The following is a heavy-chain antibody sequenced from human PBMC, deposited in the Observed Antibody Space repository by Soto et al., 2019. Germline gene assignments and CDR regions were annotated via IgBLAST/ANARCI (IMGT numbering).Heavy chain of an antibody. J-gene: IGHJ6*02. CDR2: ISAYNGNT. Sequence: ASVKVSCKASGYTFTTYGISWVGQAPGQGLEGMGWISAYNGNTNYAQKLQGRVTMTTDTSTSTAYMELRSLRSDDTAVYYCAREPTYYDFWSGYLSDYYGMDVWGQGTTVTVSS. V-gene: IGHV1-18*04. CDR3: AREPTYYDFWSGYLSDYYGMDV. CDR1: GYTFTTYG. D-gene: IGHD3-3*01.